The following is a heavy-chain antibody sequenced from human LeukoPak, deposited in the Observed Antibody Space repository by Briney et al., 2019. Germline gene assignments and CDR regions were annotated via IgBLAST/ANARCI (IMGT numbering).Heavy chain of an antibody. V-gene: IGHV1-2*02. CDR3: ARQQQLLDY. CDR2: ISPNSGGT. J-gene: IGHJ4*02. D-gene: IGHD6-13*01. Sequence: ASVKVSCKASGFTFSGYYMHWVRQAPGQGLEWMAWISPNSGGTNYVQKFQGRVTVTRDTSISTDYMELNRLRSDDTAVYYCARQQQLLDYWGQGTLVTVSS. CDR1: GFTFSGYY.